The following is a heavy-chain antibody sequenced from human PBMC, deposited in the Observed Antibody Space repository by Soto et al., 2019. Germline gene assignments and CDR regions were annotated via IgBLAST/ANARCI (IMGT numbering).Heavy chain of an antibody. CDR3: ARDLRFSSTNYFDF. Sequence: GGSLRLSCTASGFLFTDSYMSWIRQPPGKGLEWLAYIDGSSDYTNSADSVKGRFTISRDNAKNSVFLQMNNLRADDTAVYYCARDLRFSSTNYFDFWGRGTLVTASS. CDR2: IDGSSDYT. D-gene: IGHD2-8*01. CDR1: GFLFTDSY. V-gene: IGHV3-11*06. J-gene: IGHJ4*02.